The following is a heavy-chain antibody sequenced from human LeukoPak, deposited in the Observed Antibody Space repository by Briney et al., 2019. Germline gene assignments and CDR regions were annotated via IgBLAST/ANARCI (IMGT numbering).Heavy chain of an antibody. CDR2: IYYSGST. Sequence: SETLSLTCTVSGGSISSYYWSWIRQPPGKGLEWIGYIYYSGSTNYNPSLKSRVTISVDTSKNQFSLKLSSVTAADTAVYYCARAQKNWGYYYMDVWGKGTTVTVSS. J-gene: IGHJ6*03. CDR1: GGSISSYY. V-gene: IGHV4-59*01. CDR3: ARAQKNWGYYYMDV. D-gene: IGHD7-27*01.